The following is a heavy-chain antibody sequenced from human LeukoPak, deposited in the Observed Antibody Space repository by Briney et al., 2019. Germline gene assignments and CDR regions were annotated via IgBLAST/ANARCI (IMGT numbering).Heavy chain of an antibody. CDR2: IIPIFGTA. CDR3: AKYYYGSGSYYNSFDY. J-gene: IGHJ4*02. Sequence: SVKVSCKASGGTFSSYAISWVRQAPGQGLEWMGGIIPIFGTANYAQKFQGRVTITADESTSTAYMELSSLRFEDTAVYYCAKYYYGSGSYYNSFDYWGQGTLVTVSS. V-gene: IGHV1-69*13. D-gene: IGHD3-10*01. CDR1: GGTFSSYA.